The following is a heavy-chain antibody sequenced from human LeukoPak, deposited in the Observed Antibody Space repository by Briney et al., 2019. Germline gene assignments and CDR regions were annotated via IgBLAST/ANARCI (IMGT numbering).Heavy chain of an antibody. CDR2: INHSGST. V-gene: IGHV4-34*01. J-gene: IGHJ4*02. D-gene: IGHD6-13*01. Sequence: PSETLSLTCAVSGGSFSGYSWSWIRQPPGKGLEWIGEINHSGSTNYNPSLKSRVTISVDTSKNQSSLKLSSVTAADTAVYYCARATGSLTGVGYWGQGTLVTVSS. CDR3: ARATGSLTGVGY. CDR1: GGSFSGYS.